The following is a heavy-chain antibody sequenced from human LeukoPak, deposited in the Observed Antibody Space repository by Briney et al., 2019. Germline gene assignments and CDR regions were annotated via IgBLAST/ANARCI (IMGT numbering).Heavy chain of an antibody. CDR1: GFTFSSYA. Sequence: WGSLRLSCAASGFTFSSYAMSWVRQAPGKGLEWVSAISGSGGSTYYADSVKGRFTISRDNSKNTLYLQMNSLRAEDTAVYYCAKAISVGATTDAADWGQGTLVTVSS. J-gene: IGHJ4*02. CDR2: ISGSGGST. CDR3: AKAISVGATTDAAD. V-gene: IGHV3-23*01. D-gene: IGHD1-26*01.